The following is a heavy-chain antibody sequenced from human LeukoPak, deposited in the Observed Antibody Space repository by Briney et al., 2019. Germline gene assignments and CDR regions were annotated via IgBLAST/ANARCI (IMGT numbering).Heavy chain of an antibody. Sequence: GGSLRLSCAASGFIFSSSEMNWVRQAPGKGLEWVSYISTANVIYYADSVKGRFTISRDDARNSLYLQMNSLRAEDTAVYYCARRYKYYDLNWGQGTLVTVSS. CDR3: ARRYKYYDLN. V-gene: IGHV3-48*03. D-gene: IGHD3-3*01. CDR2: ISTANVI. CDR1: GFIFSSSE. J-gene: IGHJ4*02.